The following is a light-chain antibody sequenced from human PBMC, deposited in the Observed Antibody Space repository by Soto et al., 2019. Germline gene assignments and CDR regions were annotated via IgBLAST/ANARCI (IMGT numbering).Light chain of an antibody. V-gene: IGLV2-14*01. J-gene: IGLJ3*02. CDR2: EVI. Sequence: QSVLTQPASVSGSHGQSSTISCTGTSSDVGGYNYVSWYQQHPGKAPTLMIYEVINRPSGGANRCSGCKSGNTAPLTISGLLAEDEADYYCSTYTSSSSTVVFGGGTKLTVL. CDR1: SSDVGGYNY. CDR3: STYTSSSSTVV.